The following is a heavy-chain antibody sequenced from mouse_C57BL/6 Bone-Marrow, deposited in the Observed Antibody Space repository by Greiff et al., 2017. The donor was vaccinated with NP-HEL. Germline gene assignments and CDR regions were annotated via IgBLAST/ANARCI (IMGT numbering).Heavy chain of an antibody. CDR3: ARRGGWLPYFDY. V-gene: IGHV1-76*01. CDR2: IYPGSGNT. J-gene: IGHJ2*01. Sequence: VQLQQSGAELVRPGASVKLSCKASGFTFTDYYINWVKQTPGQGLEWIARIYPGSGNTYYNEKFKGKATLTAEKSSSTAYMQLSSLTSEDAAVDFCARRGGWLPYFDYWGQGTTLTVSA. D-gene: IGHD2-3*01. CDR1: GFTFTDYY.